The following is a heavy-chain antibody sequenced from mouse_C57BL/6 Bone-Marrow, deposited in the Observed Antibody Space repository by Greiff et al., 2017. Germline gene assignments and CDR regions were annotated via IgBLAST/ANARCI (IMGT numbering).Heavy chain of an antibody. Sequence: EVHLVESGPELVKPGASVKISCKASGYSFTGYYMNWVKQSPEKSLEWIGEINPSTGGTTYNQKFKAKATLTVDKSSSTAYMQLKSLTSEDSAVYYCARDYGSSYWGQGTTLTVSS. CDR3: ARDYGSSY. CDR2: INPSTGGT. J-gene: IGHJ2*01. CDR1: GYSFTGYY. V-gene: IGHV1-42*01. D-gene: IGHD1-1*01.